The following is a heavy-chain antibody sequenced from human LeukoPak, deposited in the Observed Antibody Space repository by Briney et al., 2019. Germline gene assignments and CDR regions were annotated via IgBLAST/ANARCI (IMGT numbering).Heavy chain of an antibody. V-gene: IGHV4-38-2*02. CDR2: IYHGGST. CDR1: GFSLSSGYY. Sequence: SETLSLTCTVSGFSLSSGYYWGWIRQPPGKGLEWIGSIYHGGSTHYNPSLKSQVTISVDTSKNQFSLNLTSVTAADTAVYYCARTYYYGSGSSYFDPWGQGTLVTVSS. D-gene: IGHD3-10*01. CDR3: ARTYYYGSGSSYFDP. J-gene: IGHJ5*02.